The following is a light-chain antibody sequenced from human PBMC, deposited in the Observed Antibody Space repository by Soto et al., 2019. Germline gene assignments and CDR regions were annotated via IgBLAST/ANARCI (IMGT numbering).Light chain of an antibody. J-gene: IGKJ1*01. CDR1: QSVSSN. V-gene: IGKV3-11*01. CDR2: DAS. CDR3: QQRNNWPWT. Sequence: TQSPSTLSASVGERVTITCRASQSVSSNKLAWYQQKPGQAPRLLIYDASNRPTGIPARFSGGGSGTDLTLTISSLEPEDFAVYYCQQRNNWPWTFGQGTKVDIK.